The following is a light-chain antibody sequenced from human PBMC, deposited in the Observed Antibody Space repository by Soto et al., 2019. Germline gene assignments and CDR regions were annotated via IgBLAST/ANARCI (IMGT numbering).Light chain of an antibody. J-gene: IGKJ1*01. Sequence: AIQMTQSPSSLSASVGDRVTITCRASQGIRNDLGWYQQKPGKAPKLLIYAAFSLQSGVPSRFSGSGSGTDFTLTNSSLQPEDFETYYCLQDYNYPWTFGQGTKVEIK. CDR1: QGIRND. V-gene: IGKV1-6*01. CDR2: AAF. CDR3: LQDYNYPWT.